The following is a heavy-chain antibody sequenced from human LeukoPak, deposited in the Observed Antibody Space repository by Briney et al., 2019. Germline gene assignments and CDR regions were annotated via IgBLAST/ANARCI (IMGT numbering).Heavy chain of an antibody. D-gene: IGHD6-19*01. J-gene: IGHJ6*03. CDR2: IIPIFGTA. CDR1: GGTFSSYA. Sequence: ASVKVSCKASGGTFSSYAISWVRQAPGQGLGWMGGIIPIFGTANYAQKFQGRVTITADKSTSTAYMELSSLRSEDTAVYYCASRAIAVGGTTDYYYYYMDVWGKGTTVTVSS. V-gene: IGHV1-69*06. CDR3: ASRAIAVGGTTDYYYYYMDV.